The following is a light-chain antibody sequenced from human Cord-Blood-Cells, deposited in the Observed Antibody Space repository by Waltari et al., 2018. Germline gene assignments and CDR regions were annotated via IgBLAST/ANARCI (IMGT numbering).Light chain of an antibody. CDR2: AAS. V-gene: IGKV1-6*01. CDR3: LQDYNYPRT. J-gene: IGKJ2*01. CDR1: QGIRND. Sequence: AIQMTQSPSSLSASVGARVTITCRASQGIRNDLGWYQQKPGQAPKLLIYAASSLQSGVPSRFSGSGSGTDFTLTISSLQPEDFATYYCLQDYNYPRTFGQGTKLEIK.